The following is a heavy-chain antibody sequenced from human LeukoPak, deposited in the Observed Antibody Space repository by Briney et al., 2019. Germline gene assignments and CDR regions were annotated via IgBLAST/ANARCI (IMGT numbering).Heavy chain of an antibody. CDR2: IHTNTGNP. D-gene: IGHD3-10*01. CDR1: GYTLSNHA. Sequence: ASVKVSCKGSGYTLSNHAFSWVRQAPGQGLEWMGWIHTNTGNPTYAQDFTGRFVFSLDTSVSTAYLQITSLKADDTAAYYCVRGTPTPGMDYWGQGTQVTVSS. CDR3: VRGTPTPGMDY. V-gene: IGHV7-4-1*02. J-gene: IGHJ4*02.